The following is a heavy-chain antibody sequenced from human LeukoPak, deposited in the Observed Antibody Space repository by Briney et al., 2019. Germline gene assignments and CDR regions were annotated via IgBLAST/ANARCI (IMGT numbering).Heavy chain of an antibody. CDR3: AKKGLGYDSSGYFIDY. J-gene: IGHJ4*02. CDR1: GFTFSSYG. Sequence: GGSLRLSCAASGFTFSSYGMHWVRQAPGEGLEWVAFIRYDGSNKYYADSVKGRFTISRDNSKNTLYLQMNSLRAEDTAVYYCAKKGLGYDSSGYFIDYWGQGTLVTVSS. D-gene: IGHD3-22*01. V-gene: IGHV3-30*02. CDR2: IRYDGSNK.